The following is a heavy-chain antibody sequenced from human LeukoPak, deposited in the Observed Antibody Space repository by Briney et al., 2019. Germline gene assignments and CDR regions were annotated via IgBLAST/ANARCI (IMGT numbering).Heavy chain of an antibody. J-gene: IGHJ4*02. CDR1: GFTVSSNY. CDR3: AGRRSSGWYAY. D-gene: IGHD6-19*01. V-gene: IGHV3-53*01. Sequence: GGSLRLSCATSGFTVSSNYMSWVRQAPGKGLEWVSVIYDSGTTYHADSVKGRFLIFRGTSKNTVDLQMNSLRVEDTAVYYCAGRRSSGWYAYWGQGTLVTVSS. CDR2: IYDSGTT.